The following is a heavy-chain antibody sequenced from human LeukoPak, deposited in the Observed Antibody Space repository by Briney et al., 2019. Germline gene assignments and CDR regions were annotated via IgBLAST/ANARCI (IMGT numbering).Heavy chain of an antibody. D-gene: IGHD2-2*02. J-gene: IGHJ5*02. Sequence: PSETLSLTCTVSSGAISTSHWLSWVRQPPGKGLEWIGYIYYSGSTYYNPSLKSRVTISVDTSKNQFSLKLSSVTAADTAVYYCAREGGYCSSTSCYTLYNWFDPWGQGTLVTVSS. V-gene: IGHV4-30-4*01. CDR3: AREGGYCSSTSCYTLYNWFDP. CDR1: SGAISTSHWL. CDR2: IYYSGST.